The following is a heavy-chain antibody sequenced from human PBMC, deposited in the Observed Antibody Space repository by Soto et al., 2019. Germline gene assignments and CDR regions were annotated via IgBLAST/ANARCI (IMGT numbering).Heavy chain of an antibody. CDR2: ITPMFGTP. J-gene: IGHJ4*02. D-gene: IGHD3-22*01. Sequence: GASVKVSCKASGGTFSRYTITWVRQAPGQGLEWMGGITPMFGTPNYAQKFQGRVTITADESTSTAYMELSSLRSEDKAMYYCARDGTLYDSSAYYYPYWGQGTLVTVSS. CDR3: ARDGTLYDSSAYYYPY. CDR1: GGTFSRYT. V-gene: IGHV1-69*13.